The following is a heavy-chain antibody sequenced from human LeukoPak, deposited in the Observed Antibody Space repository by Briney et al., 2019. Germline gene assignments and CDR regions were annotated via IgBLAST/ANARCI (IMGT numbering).Heavy chain of an antibody. D-gene: IGHD3-16*01. J-gene: IGHJ4*02. CDR3: AKGLMMD. Sequence: SGGSLRLSCAASGFTFSSYAMHWVRQAPGKGLEWVAVISYDGSNKYYADSVKGRFTISRDNSKNTLYLQMNSLRAEDTAVYYCAKGLMMDWGQGTLVTVSS. CDR2: ISYDGSNK. V-gene: IGHV3-30*04. CDR1: GFTFSSYA.